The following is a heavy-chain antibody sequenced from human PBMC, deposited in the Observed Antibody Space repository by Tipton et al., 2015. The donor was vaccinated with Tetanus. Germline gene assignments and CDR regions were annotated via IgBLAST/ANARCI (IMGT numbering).Heavy chain of an antibody. J-gene: IGHJ3*02. V-gene: IGHV3-9*01. CDR1: GFTFDDYA. CDR3: AKDMEWELLLDAFDI. CDR2: ISWNSGSI. D-gene: IGHD1-26*01. Sequence: SLRLSCAASGFTFDDYAMHWVRQAPGKGLEWVSGISWNSGSIGYADSVKGRFTISRDNAKNSLYLQMNSLRAADTALYYCAKDMEWELLLDAFDIWGQGTMVTVSS.